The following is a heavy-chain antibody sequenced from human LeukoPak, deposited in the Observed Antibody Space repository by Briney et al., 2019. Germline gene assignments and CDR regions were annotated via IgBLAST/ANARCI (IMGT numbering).Heavy chain of an antibody. V-gene: IGHV4-59*08. Sequence: SETLSLTCTGSGGSISSYYWSWIRQPPGEGLEWIGYIYYSGSTNYNPSLKSRVTISVDTSKNQFSLKLSSVTAADTAVYYCARLYDSSGYSANWFDPWGQGTLVTVSS. CDR3: ARLYDSSGYSANWFDP. CDR2: IYYSGST. D-gene: IGHD3-22*01. J-gene: IGHJ5*02. CDR1: GGSISSYY.